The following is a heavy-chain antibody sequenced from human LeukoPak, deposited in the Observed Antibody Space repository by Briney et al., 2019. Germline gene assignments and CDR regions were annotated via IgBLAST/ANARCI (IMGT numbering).Heavy chain of an antibody. D-gene: IGHD3-16*02. CDR2: ISYDGSNK. J-gene: IGHJ4*02. CDR3: ARDRRDTYYDYVWGSYRYYFDY. Sequence: GRSLRLSCAASGFTFSSYAMHWVRQAPGKGLEWVAVISYDGSNKYYADSVKGRFTISRDNSKNTLYLQMNSLRAEDTAVYYCARDRRDTYYDYVWGSYRYYFDYWGQGTLVTVSS. V-gene: IGHV3-30-3*01. CDR1: GFTFSSYA.